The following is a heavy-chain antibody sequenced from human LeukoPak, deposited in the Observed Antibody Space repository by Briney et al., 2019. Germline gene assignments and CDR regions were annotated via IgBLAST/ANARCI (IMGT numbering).Heavy chain of an antibody. CDR3: ARVSGYIGDY. Sequence: ASVKVSCKASGYTFTGYYMHWVRQAPGQGLEWMGWISAYNGNTNYAQKLQGRVTMTTDTSTSTAYMELRSLRSDDTAVYYCARVSGYIGDYWGQGTLVTVSS. CDR1: GYTFTGYY. J-gene: IGHJ4*02. D-gene: IGHD6-25*01. V-gene: IGHV1-18*04. CDR2: ISAYNGNT.